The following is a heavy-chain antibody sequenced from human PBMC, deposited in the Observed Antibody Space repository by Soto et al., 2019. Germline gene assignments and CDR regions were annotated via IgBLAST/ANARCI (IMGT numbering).Heavy chain of an antibody. CDR2: IYSGGST. CDR3: ARGGYQLLFVN. D-gene: IGHD2-2*01. CDR1: GFTVSSNY. J-gene: IGHJ4*02. Sequence: GGSLRLSCAASGFTVSSNYMSWVRQAPGKGLEWVSVIYSGGSTYYADSVKGRFTISRDNSKNTVYLQMNSLRAEDTAVYYCARGGYQLLFVNWGQGTLVTVSS. V-gene: IGHV3-53*01.